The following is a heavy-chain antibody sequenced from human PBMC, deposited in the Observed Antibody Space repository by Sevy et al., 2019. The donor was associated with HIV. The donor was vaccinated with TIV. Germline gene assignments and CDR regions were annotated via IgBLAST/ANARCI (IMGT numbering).Heavy chain of an antibody. Sequence: LSLTCAGSGFTFSDYWMTWVRQAPGKGLEWVANIRQDGGEKYYADSVEGRFTISRDNAKNSVYLQMNSLRAEDTAVYYCVRAIGVASSYRGQGTLVTVSS. V-gene: IGHV3-7*04. D-gene: IGHD6-19*01. CDR1: GFTFSDYW. CDR3: VRAIGVASSY. CDR2: IRQDGGEK. J-gene: IGHJ4*02.